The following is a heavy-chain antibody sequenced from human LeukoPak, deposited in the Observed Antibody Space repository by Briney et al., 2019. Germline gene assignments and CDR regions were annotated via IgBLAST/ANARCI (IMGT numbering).Heavy chain of an antibody. CDR1: VYTFTIYD. V-gene: IGHV1-8*03. Sequence: ASVTVSFTSSVYTFTIYDINWVRQTPGQGLEWMGWINPNSGNTGYAQKFQGRVTLTGNTSISTAYMELSSLRSEDTAVYYCARRQYGSGSPLYYWGQGTLVTVSS. CDR3: ARRQYGSGSPLYY. D-gene: IGHD3-10*01. J-gene: IGHJ4*02. CDR2: INPNSGNT.